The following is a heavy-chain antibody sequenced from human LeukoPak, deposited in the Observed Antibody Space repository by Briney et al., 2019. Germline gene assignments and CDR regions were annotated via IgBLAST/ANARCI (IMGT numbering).Heavy chain of an antibody. CDR2: IFYSGST. CDR3: AKSNGYGLVDI. D-gene: IGHD3-10*01. Sequence: PGGSLRLSCAASGFTFSSSAMSWVRQAPGKGLEWIGNIFYSGSTYYSPSLKSRVTISLDTSRNQFSLKLNSVTAADTAVYYCAKSNGYGLVDIWGQGTMVTVSS. V-gene: IGHV4-38-2*01. CDR1: GFTFSSSAM. J-gene: IGHJ3*02.